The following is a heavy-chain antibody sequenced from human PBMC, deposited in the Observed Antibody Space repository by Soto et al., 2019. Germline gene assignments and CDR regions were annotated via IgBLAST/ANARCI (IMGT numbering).Heavy chain of an antibody. CDR3: ARDLVLGYCSGGSCYPDYYYYMDV. J-gene: IGHJ6*03. Sequence: ASVKVSCKASGYTFTSYGISWVRQAPGQGLEWMGWISAYNGNTNYAQKLQGRVTMTTDTSTSTAYMELRSLRSDDTAVYYCARDLVLGYCSGGSCYPDYYYYMDVWGKGTTVTVSS. D-gene: IGHD2-15*01. CDR1: GYTFTSYG. V-gene: IGHV1-18*01. CDR2: ISAYNGNT.